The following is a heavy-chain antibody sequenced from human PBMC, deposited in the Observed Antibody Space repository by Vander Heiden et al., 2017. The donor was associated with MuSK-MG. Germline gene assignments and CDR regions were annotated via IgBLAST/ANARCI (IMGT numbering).Heavy chain of an antibody. CDR2: IYSGGST. CDR1: GFTVSSNY. Sequence: EVPLVESGGGLVQPGGSLRLSCAASGFTVSSNYMSWVRQAPGKGLEWVSVIYSGGSTYYADSVKGRFTISRDNSKNTLYLQMNSLRAEDTAVYYCARDLYYYDSSGPVRYFDYWGQGTLVTVSS. J-gene: IGHJ4*02. CDR3: ARDLYYYDSSGPVRYFDY. V-gene: IGHV3-66*01. D-gene: IGHD3-22*01.